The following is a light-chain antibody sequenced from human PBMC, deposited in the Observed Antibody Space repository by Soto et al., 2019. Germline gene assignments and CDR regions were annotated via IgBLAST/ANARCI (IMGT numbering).Light chain of an antibody. CDR3: QQYYSTSFT. J-gene: IGKJ3*01. V-gene: IGKV4-1*01. Sequence: DIVMTQSPDSLAVSLGERATINCKSSQSVLYSSNNKNYLAWYQQKPGQPPKLLIYWASTRESGVPDRFSGSGSGTDSTLTISSLQAEDVAVYYCQQYYSTSFTFGPGTKVDIK. CDR2: WAS. CDR1: QSVLYSSNNKNY.